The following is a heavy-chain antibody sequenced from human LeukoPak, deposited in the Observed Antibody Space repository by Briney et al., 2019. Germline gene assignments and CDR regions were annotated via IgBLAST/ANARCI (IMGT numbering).Heavy chain of an antibody. CDR2: IWYDGSKK. D-gene: IGHD2-15*01. Sequence: PGGSLGLSCAASGFTFSSHGMYWVRQAPGKGLEWVALIWYDGSKKNYADSVKGRFTISRDNSKNTLYLQMNSLRAEDTAVYYCERDISRGSLDYWGQGTLVTVSS. V-gene: IGHV3-33*01. J-gene: IGHJ4*02. CDR3: ERDISRGSLDY. CDR1: GFTFSSHG.